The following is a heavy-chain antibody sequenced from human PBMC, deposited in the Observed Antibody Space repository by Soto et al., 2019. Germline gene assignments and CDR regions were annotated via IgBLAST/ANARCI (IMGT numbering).Heavy chain of an antibody. CDR1: GYTFTNYW. D-gene: IGHD6-13*01. Sequence: GESLKISCNGSGYTFTNYWISWVRQMPGKGLEWMGRIDPSDSYTKYSPSFQGHVTMSGDKSITTAYLQWSSLKASDTAIYYCARSQPIAAAGYYYYYGLDVWGQGTTVTVSS. CDR3: ARSQPIAAAGYYYYYGLDV. CDR2: IDPSDSYT. V-gene: IGHV5-10-1*01. J-gene: IGHJ6*02.